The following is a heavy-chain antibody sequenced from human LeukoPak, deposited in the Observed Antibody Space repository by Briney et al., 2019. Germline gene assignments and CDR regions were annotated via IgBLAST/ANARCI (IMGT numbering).Heavy chain of an antibody. D-gene: IGHD3-16*02. Sequence: PGGSLRLSCAASGFTFSSYAMSWVRQAPGKGLEWVSAISGSGGSTYYADSVKGRFTISRDNSKNTLYLQMNSLRAEDTALYYCAKINLYYDYVWGSYRPAYFDYWGQGTLVTVSS. CDR3: AKINLYYDYVWGSYRPAYFDY. V-gene: IGHV3-23*01. J-gene: IGHJ4*02. CDR2: ISGSGGST. CDR1: GFTFSSYA.